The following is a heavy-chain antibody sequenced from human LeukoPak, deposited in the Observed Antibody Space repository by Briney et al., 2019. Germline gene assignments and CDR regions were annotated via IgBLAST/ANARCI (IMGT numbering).Heavy chain of an antibody. CDR1: GGSFSGYY. D-gene: IGHD1-26*01. V-gene: IGHV4-34*01. CDR3: ARGRNGGCYRGGYTPYNWFDP. CDR2: INHSGST. Sequence: PSETLSLTCAVYGGSFSGYYWSWIRQPPGKGLEWIGEINHSGSTNYNPSLKSRVTISVDTSKNQFSLKLSSVTAADTAVYYCARGRNGGCYRGGYTPYNWFDPWGQGTLVTVSS. J-gene: IGHJ5*02.